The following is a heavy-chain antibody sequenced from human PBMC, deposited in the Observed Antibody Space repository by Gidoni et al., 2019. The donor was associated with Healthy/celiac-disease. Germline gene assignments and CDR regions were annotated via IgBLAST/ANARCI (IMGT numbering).Heavy chain of an antibody. CDR3: ARESWYWDHFDY. V-gene: IGHV3-7*01. CDR2: IKQDGSEK. Sequence: EVQLVESGGGLVQPGGSLRLSCAAPGFTFSSYWMSWVRQAPGTGLEWVANIKQDGSEKYYVDSVKGRFTISRDNAKNSLYLQMNSLRAEDTAVYYCARESWYWDHFDYWGQGTLVTVSS. J-gene: IGHJ4*02. D-gene: IGHD6-13*01. CDR1: GFTFSSYW.